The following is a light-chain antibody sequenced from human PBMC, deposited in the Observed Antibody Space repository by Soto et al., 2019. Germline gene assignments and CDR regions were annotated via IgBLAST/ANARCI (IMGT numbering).Light chain of an antibody. CDR1: QSVSSSY. CDR2: GAS. V-gene: IGKV3-20*01. J-gene: IGKJ1*01. CDR3: QQYGSSSWT. Sequence: EIVLTQSPGTLSLSPGERATLSCRASQSVSSSYLAWYQQKPGQAHRLLIYGASSRATGIPDRFSGSGSGTDFTLTISRLESEDFAVYYCQQYGSSSWTVGQGTKVEIK.